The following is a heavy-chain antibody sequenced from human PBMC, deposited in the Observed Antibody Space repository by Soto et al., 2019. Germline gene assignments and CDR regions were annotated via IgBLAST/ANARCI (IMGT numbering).Heavy chain of an antibody. CDR1: GFVFKTYD. CDR3: ARDRRGYSTSA. V-gene: IGHV3-30*03. CDR2: ISFDGSNK. Sequence: PGGSLRLSSAASGFVFKTYDMHWVRQAPGKGLEWVAIISFDGSNKYYADSVKGRFTISRDNSKNTLSLNMNSLRPDDTGLYYCARDRRGYSTSAWGQGTLVTVSS. J-gene: IGHJ5*02. D-gene: IGHD6-13*01.